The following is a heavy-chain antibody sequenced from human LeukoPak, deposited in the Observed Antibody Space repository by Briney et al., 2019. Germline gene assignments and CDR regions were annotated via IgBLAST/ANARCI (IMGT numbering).Heavy chain of an antibody. J-gene: IGHJ3*02. CDR3: APLYCSGGSCYSDAFDI. V-gene: IGHV3-48*03. D-gene: IGHD2-15*01. Sequence: GGSLRLSCAASGFIFSSYEMNWVRQAPGKGLEWLSYINSGGSTIYYADSVKGRFTISRDNAKNSLYLQMDSLRTEDTAVYYCAPLYCSGGSCYSDAFDIWGQGTMVTVS. CDR1: GFIFSSYE. CDR2: INSGGSTI.